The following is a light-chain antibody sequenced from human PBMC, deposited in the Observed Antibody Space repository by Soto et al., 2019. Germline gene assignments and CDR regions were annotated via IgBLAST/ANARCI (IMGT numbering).Light chain of an antibody. CDR2: EVT. Sequence: QSVLTQPPSAYGSPGQSVTISWTGTSSDVGGYNSVSWYQQHPGKAPKVIIYEVTKRPSGVPDRFSGSKSGNTASLTVSGLQAEDDADYYCSSYAGSNNVLFGGGTQLTVL. V-gene: IGLV2-8*01. CDR1: SSDVGGYNS. J-gene: IGLJ3*02. CDR3: SSYAGSNNVL.